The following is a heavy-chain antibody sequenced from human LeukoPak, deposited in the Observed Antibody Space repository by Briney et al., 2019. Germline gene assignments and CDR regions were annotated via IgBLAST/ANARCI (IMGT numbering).Heavy chain of an antibody. CDR2: IYYSGST. D-gene: IGHD3-3*01. V-gene: IGHV4-30-4*01. CDR1: GGSISSGDYY. CDR3: ARDPFGVVTPGKYYYYYGMDV. J-gene: IGHJ6*02. Sequence: SQTLSLTCTVSGGSISSGDYYWSWIRQPPGKGLEWIGYIYYSGSTYYNPSLKSRVTISVDTSKNQFSLKLSSVTAADTAVYYCARDPFGVVTPGKYYYYYGMDVWGQGTTVTVSS.